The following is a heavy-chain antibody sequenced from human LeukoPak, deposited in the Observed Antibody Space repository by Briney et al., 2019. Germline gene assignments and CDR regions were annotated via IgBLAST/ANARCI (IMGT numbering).Heavy chain of an antibody. CDR3: AKDLSFNRRGLGY. J-gene: IGHJ4*02. V-gene: IGHV3-23*01. Sequence: GGSLRLSCAASGFTFSSYAMSWVRQAPGKGLEWVSAISGSGGSTYYADSVKGRFTISRDNSKNTLYLQMNNLRAEDTAVYYCAKDLSFNRRGLGYWGQGTLVTVSS. D-gene: IGHD1-14*01. CDR2: ISGSGGST. CDR1: GFTFSSYA.